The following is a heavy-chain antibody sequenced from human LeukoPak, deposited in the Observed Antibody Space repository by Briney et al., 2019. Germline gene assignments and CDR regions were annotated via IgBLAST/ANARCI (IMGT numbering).Heavy chain of an antibody. CDR2: IKSKTDGGTT. Sequence: VGSLRLSCAASGFTFSNAWMSWVRQAPGKGLEWVGRIKSKTDGGTTDYASPVKGRFTISRDDSKNTLYLQMNSLKTEDTAVYYCTTDQSSGYYYGLSYYYYYGMDVWGQGTTVTVSS. V-gene: IGHV3-15*01. D-gene: IGHD3-22*01. CDR3: TTDQSSGYYYGLSYYYYYGMDV. CDR1: GFTFSNAW. J-gene: IGHJ6*02.